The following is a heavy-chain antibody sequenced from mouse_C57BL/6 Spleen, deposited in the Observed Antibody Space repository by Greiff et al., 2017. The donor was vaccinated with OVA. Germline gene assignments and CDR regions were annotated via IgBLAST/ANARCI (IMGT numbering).Heavy chain of an antibody. CDR2: INPNTGGT. J-gene: IGHJ4*01. D-gene: IGHD3-2*02. CDR1: GYTFTDYN. V-gene: IGHV1-18*01. CDR3: AMGETAQATSRVYYAMDY. Sequence: VQLQQSGPELVKPGASVKIPCKASGYTFTDYNMDWVKQSHGKSLEWIGDINPNTGGTIYNQKFKGKATLTVDKSTSTAYMELRSLTAEDTAVYDCAMGETAQATSRVYYAMDYWGQGTSVTVSS.